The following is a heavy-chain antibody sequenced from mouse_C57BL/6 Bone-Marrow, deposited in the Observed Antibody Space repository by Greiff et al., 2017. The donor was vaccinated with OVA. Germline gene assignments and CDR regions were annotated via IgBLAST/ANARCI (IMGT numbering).Heavy chain of an antibody. V-gene: IGHV5-12*01. J-gene: IGHJ4*01. CDR3: ARQVYYYGSSKGNAMDY. Sequence: DVMLVESGGGLVQPGGSLKLSCAASGFTFSDYYMYWVRQTPEKRLEWVAYISNGGGSTYYPDTVKGRFTISRDNAKNTLYLQMSRLKSEDTAMYYCARQVYYYGSSKGNAMDYWGQGTSVTVSS. D-gene: IGHD1-1*01. CDR2: ISNGGGST. CDR1: GFTFSDYY.